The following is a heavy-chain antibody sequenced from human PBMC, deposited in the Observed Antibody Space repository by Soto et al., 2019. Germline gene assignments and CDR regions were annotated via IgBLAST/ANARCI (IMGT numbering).Heavy chain of an antibody. D-gene: IGHD3-10*01. CDR2: MNPNSGNT. CDR3: AREDYYGSGSYAY. J-gene: IGHJ4*02. Sequence: QVQLVQSGAEVKKPGASVKVSCKASGYTFTNYNINWVRQATGQGLEWMGWMNPNSGNTGYAQKFQGRVTMTRSTSISTAYMELSSLRSEDSAVYYCAREDYYGSGSYAYWGQGTLVTVSS. CDR1: GYTFTNYN. V-gene: IGHV1-8*01.